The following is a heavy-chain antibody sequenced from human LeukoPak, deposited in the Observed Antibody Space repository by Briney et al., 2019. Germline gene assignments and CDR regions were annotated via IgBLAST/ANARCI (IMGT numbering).Heavy chain of an antibody. CDR3: ARVSYYDSSGYYDYYFGY. CDR2: INHSGST. J-gene: IGHJ4*02. Sequence: PSETLSLTCAVYGGSFSGYYWSWIRQPPGKGLEWIGEINHSGSTNYNPSLKSRVTISVDTSKNQFSLKLSSVTAADTAVYYCARVSYYDSSGYYDYYFGYWGQGTLVTVSS. D-gene: IGHD3-22*01. CDR1: GGSFSGYY. V-gene: IGHV4-34*01.